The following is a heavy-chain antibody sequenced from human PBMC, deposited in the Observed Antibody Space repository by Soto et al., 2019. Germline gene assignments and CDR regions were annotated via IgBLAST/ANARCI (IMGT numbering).Heavy chain of an antibody. Sequence: QVQLVQSGAEVKKPGSSVKVSCKASGGTFSSYAISWVRQAPGQGLEWMGGIIPIFGTANYAQKFQGRVTITADESTGTGYMELSSLRSEDTAVYYCARVEYSSSRGVGGMDVWGQGPTVTVSS. V-gene: IGHV1-69*01. CDR3: ARVEYSSSRGVGGMDV. CDR2: IIPIFGTA. D-gene: IGHD6-6*01. J-gene: IGHJ6*02. CDR1: GGTFSSYA.